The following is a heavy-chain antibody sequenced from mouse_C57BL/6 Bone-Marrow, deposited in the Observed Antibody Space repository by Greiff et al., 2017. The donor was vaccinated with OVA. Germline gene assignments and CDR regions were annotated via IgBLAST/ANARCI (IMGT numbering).Heavy chain of an antibody. D-gene: IGHD4-1*01. V-gene: IGHV1-64*01. CDR2: IHPNSGST. J-gene: IGHJ1*03. CDR1: GYTFTSYW. CDR3: ARVNWDGYWYFDV. Sequence: QVQLQQPGAELVKPGASVKLSCKASGYTFTSYWMHWVKQRPGQGLEWIGMIHPNSGSTNYNEKCKSKATLTVDKSSSTAYMQLSSLTSEDSAVYYCARVNWDGYWYFDVGHRDHGHRLL.